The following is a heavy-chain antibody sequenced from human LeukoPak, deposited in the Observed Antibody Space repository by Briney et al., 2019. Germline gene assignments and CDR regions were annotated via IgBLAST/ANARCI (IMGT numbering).Heavy chain of an antibody. J-gene: IGHJ6*02. V-gene: IGHV3-30*18. CDR3: VKDTAMEPYDYYYYGMDV. CDR2: ISHDGKKK. CDR1: GFTFGSYG. Sequence: GGSLRLSCAAAGFTFGSYGMHWVRQAPGKGLEWVAVISHDGKKKFYVDFVKSRFTISRDNSENTLYLQMNSLRTEDTAMYYCVKDTAMEPYDYYYYGMDVWGQGTTITVSS. D-gene: IGHD5-18*01.